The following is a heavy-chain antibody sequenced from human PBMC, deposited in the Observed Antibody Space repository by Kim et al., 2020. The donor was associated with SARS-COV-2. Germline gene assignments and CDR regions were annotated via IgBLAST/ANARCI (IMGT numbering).Heavy chain of an antibody. Sequence: NKYYADSVKGRFTISRDNSKNTLYLQMNSLRAEDTAVYYCARGFVDGMDVWGQGTTVTVSS. J-gene: IGHJ6*02. CDR3: ARGFVDGMDV. D-gene: IGHD3-10*01. CDR2: NK. V-gene: IGHV3-33*01.